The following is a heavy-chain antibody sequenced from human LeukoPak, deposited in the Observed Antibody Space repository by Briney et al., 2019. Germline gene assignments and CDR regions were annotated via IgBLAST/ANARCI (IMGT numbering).Heavy chain of an antibody. CDR1: GFTFSSYS. J-gene: IGHJ4*02. Sequence: GGSLRLSCAASGFTFSSYSMNWVRQAPGKGLEWVSYISSSSSTIYYADSVKGRFTISRDNSKSTLYLQMNSLRAEDTAVYYCAKDLGFGELNRYDYWGQGILVTVSS. D-gene: IGHD3-10*01. CDR3: AKDLGFGELNRYDY. V-gene: IGHV3-48*01. CDR2: ISSSSSTI.